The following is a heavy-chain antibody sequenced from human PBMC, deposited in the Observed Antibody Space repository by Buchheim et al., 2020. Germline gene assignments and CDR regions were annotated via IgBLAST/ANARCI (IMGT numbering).Heavy chain of an antibody. CDR2: IRQDGSEK. CDR1: GFTFSSYW. CDR3: AREAWRYSSSWYYFDY. Sequence: EVQLVESGGGLVQPGGSLRLSCAASGFTFSSYWMSWVRQAPGKGLEWVANIRQDGSEKYYVDSVKGRLTISRDNAKNSLYLQMNSLRAEDTTVYYCAREAWRYSSSWYYFDYWGQGTL. D-gene: IGHD6-13*01. J-gene: IGHJ4*02. V-gene: IGHV3-7*01.